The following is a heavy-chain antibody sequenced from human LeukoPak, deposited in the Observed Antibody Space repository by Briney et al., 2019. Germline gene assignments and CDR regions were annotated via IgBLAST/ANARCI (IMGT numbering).Heavy chain of an antibody. CDR3: ARVYGSGSYLDY. CDR2: ISSSGSTI. D-gene: IGHD3-10*01. V-gene: IGHV3-48*03. CDR1: GFTFSSYE. Sequence: GGSLRLSCAPSGFTFSSYEMNWVRQAPGKGLEWVSYISSSGSTIYYAASVKGRFTISRDNSKNTLYIQMNSLRAEDTAVYYCARVYGSGSYLDYWVQGTLVSVCS. J-gene: IGHJ4*02.